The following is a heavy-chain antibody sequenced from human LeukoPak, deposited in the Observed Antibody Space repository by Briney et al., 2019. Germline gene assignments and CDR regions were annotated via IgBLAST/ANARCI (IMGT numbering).Heavy chain of an antibody. D-gene: IGHD3-16*02. CDR3: ARVIGGYDYVWGSYRYPDY. Sequence: ASVKVSCKASGYTFTSYGISWVRQAPGQGLEWMGWISAYNGNTNYAQKPQGRVTMTTDTSTSTAYMELRSLRSDDTAVYYCARVIGGYDYVWGSYRYPDYWGQGTLVTVSS. CDR1: GYTFTSYG. CDR2: ISAYNGNT. J-gene: IGHJ4*02. V-gene: IGHV1-18*01.